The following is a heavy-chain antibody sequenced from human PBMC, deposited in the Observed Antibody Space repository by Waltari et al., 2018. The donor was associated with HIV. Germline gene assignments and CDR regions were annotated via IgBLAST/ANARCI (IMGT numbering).Heavy chain of an antibody. CDR3: ATAPMELLPYGTFYGMDV. D-gene: IGHD1-26*01. J-gene: IGHJ6*02. V-gene: IGHV1-24*01. CDR2: FDPEDGET. CDR1: GYTLTELS. Sequence: QVQLVQSGAEVKKPGASVKVSCKVSGYTLTELSMHWVRQAPGKGLEWMGGFDPEDGETIYAQKFQGRVTMTEDTSTDTAYMELSSLRSEDTAVYYCATAPMELLPYGTFYGMDVWGQGTTVTVSS.